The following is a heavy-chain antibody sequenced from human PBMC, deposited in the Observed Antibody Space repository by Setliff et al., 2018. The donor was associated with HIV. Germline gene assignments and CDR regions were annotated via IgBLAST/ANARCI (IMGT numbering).Heavy chain of an antibody. CDR1: GYSISRDYY. Sequence: SETLSLTCAVSGYSISRDYYWGWIRQPPGKGLEWIGCIYYSGSAYYNPSLKSRVTISVDTSKNQFSLSLNSVTAADTAVYYCTRQSPVAGSGAFDIWGQGTMVTVSS. CDR2: IYYSGSA. V-gene: IGHV4-38-2*01. CDR3: TRQSPVAGSGAFDI. J-gene: IGHJ3*02. D-gene: IGHD6-19*01.